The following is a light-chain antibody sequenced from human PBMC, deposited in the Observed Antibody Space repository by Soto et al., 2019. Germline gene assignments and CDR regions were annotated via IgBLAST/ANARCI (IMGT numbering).Light chain of an antibody. CDR2: KAS. Sequence: DIQMTQSPSTLSASVGDRVTITCRAGQSISSWLAWYQQKPGKAPKLLSYKASTLKSGVPSRFSGSGSGTEFTLTISSLKPDDFATYYCQHYNSYSEAFGQGTKVDIK. CDR1: QSISSW. J-gene: IGKJ1*01. V-gene: IGKV1-5*03. CDR3: QHYNSYSEA.